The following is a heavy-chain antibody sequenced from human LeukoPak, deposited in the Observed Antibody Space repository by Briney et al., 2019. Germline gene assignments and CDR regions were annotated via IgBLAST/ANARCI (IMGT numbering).Heavy chain of an antibody. CDR2: FYYSGST. D-gene: IGHD3-10*01. V-gene: IGHV4-59*01. CDR1: GGSISSYY. Sequence: ASETLSLTCTVSGGSISSYYWSWIRQPPGKGLEWIGYFYYSGSTNYNPSLKSRVTISVDTSKNQFSLKLSSVTAADTAVYYCAGSYYYASGSYPDNWFDPWGQGTLVTVSS. CDR3: AGSYYYASGSYPDNWFDP. J-gene: IGHJ5*02.